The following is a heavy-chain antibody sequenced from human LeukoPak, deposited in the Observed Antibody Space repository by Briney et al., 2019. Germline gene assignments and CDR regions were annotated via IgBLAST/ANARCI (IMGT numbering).Heavy chain of an antibody. CDR3: ARDLGIAAAGTVY. CDR2: ISSSSSTI. J-gene: IGHJ4*02. Sequence: GGSLRLSCAASGFTLSSYSMNWVRQAPGKGLEWVSYISSSSSTIYYADSVKGRFTISRDNAKNSLYLQMNSLRAEDTAVYYCARDLGIAAAGTVYWGQGTLVTVSS. V-gene: IGHV3-48*01. CDR1: GFTLSSYS. D-gene: IGHD6-13*01.